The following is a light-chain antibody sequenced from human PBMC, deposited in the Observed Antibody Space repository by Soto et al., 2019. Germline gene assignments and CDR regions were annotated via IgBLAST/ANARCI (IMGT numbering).Light chain of an antibody. CDR2: GAS. J-gene: IGKJ5*01. Sequence: EMVMTQSQATLSVSPGERATLSCRASQSVSGNLAWYQQKPGQAPRLLIYGASTRATGIPARFSGSGSGTEFTLTISSLQSEDFAVYYCQQYNNWLITFGQGTRLEIK. CDR1: QSVSGN. CDR3: QQYNNWLIT. V-gene: IGKV3-15*01.